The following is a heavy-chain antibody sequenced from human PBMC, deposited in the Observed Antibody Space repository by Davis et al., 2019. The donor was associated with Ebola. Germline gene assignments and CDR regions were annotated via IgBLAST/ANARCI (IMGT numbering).Heavy chain of an antibody. CDR3: TRPVESNWFDP. CDR2: IRTRPNNYAT. J-gene: IGHJ5*02. CDR1: GFGFSGSA. Sequence: GGSLRLSCVFSGFGFSGSAMHWVRQAPGKGLEWVGRIRTRPNNYATTYAASVGGRFTISRDDSKDTTYLQMNSLKTEDTAIYYCTRPVESNWFDPWSPGTQVTVSS. V-gene: IGHV3-73*01.